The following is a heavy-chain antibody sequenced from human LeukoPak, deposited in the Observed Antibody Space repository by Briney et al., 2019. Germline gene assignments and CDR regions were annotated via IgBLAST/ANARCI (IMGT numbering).Heavy chain of an antibody. J-gene: IGHJ4*02. Sequence: GGSLRLSCAASGFTFTTYWMHWVRQAPGKGLVWVSHINSDGSITSYADSVKGRFTISRDNSKNTLYLQMNSLRAEDTAVYYCAKAHQPNYYFSPDYWGQGTLVTVSS. CDR2: INSDGSIT. V-gene: IGHV3-74*01. CDR1: GFTFTTYW. CDR3: AKAHQPNYYFSPDY. D-gene: IGHD3-10*01.